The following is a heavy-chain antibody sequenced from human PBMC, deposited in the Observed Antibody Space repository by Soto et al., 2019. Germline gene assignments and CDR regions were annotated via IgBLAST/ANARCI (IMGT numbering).Heavy chain of an antibody. CDR2: FYYSGST. Sequence: SETLSLTCTVSGGSISPYYLSWIRQPPGKRLEWIGYFYYSGSTNYNPSLKSRVTISVDKSKNQFSLKLSSVTAADTAVYYCARARGWYNPLYFDNWGQGTLVTVSS. V-gene: IGHV4-59*01. CDR1: GGSISPYY. J-gene: IGHJ4*02. CDR3: ARARGWYNPLYFDN. D-gene: IGHD6-19*01.